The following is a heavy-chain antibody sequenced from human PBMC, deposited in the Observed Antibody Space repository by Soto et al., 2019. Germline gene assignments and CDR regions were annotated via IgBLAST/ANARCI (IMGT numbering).Heavy chain of an antibody. V-gene: IGHV3-21*01. J-gene: IGHJ4*02. CDR1: GFTFSSYS. CDR2: ISSSSSYI. CDR3: ARDNGNYGDPAG. D-gene: IGHD4-17*01. Sequence: GGSLRLSCAASGFTFSSYSMNWVRQAPGKGLEWVSSISSSSSYIYYADSVKGRFTISRDNAKNSLYLQMNSLRAEDTAVYYCARDNGNYGDPAGWGQGTLVTVSS.